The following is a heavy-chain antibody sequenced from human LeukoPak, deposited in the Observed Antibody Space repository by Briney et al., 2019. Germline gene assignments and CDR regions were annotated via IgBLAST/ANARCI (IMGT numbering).Heavy chain of an antibody. CDR1: GFTFDDYT. Sequence: GGSLRLSCAASGFTFDDYTMHWVRQAPGKGLEWVSLLSWDGSTTYFADSVKGRSTISRDNSKNSLYLQMNSLRTEDTALYYCAKGTDMDYWGQGTLVTVSS. V-gene: IGHV3-43*01. J-gene: IGHJ4*02. CDR2: LSWDGSTT. D-gene: IGHD3-9*01. CDR3: AKGTDMDY.